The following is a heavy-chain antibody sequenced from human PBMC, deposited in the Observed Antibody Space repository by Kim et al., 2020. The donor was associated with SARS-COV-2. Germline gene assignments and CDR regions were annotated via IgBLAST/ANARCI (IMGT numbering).Heavy chain of an antibody. D-gene: IGHD3-10*01. CDR3: TRDVGSVEDY. V-gene: IGHV3-74*03. Sequence: TYAECVRGRFTISRDRAKNAVFQQMNSLRDDGTALYYCTRDVGSVEDYWGQGTQVTVSS. J-gene: IGHJ4*02.